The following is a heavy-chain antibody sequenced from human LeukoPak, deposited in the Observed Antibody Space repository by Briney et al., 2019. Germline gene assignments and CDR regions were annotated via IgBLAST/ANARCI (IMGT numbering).Heavy chain of an antibody. Sequence: ASVTVSCKASVGTFSSYAISWVRQAPGQGLEWMGRIIPILGIANYAQKFQGRVTITADKSTSTAYMELSSLRSEDTAVYYCARESDYYDSSGHNWFDPWGQGTLVTVSS. CDR3: ARESDYYDSSGHNWFDP. J-gene: IGHJ5*02. V-gene: IGHV1-69*04. D-gene: IGHD3-22*01. CDR1: VGTFSSYA. CDR2: IIPILGIA.